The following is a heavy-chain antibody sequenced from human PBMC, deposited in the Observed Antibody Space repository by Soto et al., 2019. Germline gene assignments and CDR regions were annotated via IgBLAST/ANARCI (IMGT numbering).Heavy chain of an antibody. V-gene: IGHV3-21*02. CDR3: ERGYRGVPSRYELNDAFDI. J-gene: IGHJ3*02. Sequence: DVQLVDSGGGLVKPGGSLRLSCAASGFTFSRYALNWVRQAPGKGLEWVSSISSSSTYICYGDSVQGRFTISRDNAKNSLFLQKHSLRGEDTAIYSCERGYRGVPSRYELNDAFDIWGQGTMVTVSS. CDR1: GFTFSRYA. D-gene: IGHD3-10*01. CDR2: ISSSSTYI.